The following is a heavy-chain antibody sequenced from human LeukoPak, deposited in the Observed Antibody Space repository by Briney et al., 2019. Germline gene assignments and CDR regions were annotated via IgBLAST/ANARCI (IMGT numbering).Heavy chain of an antibody. D-gene: IGHD2-2*02. CDR2: IIPIFGTA. J-gene: IGHJ4*02. Sequence: SVKVSCKASGYTFTSYGLSWVRQAPGQGLEWMGGIIPIFGTANYAQKFQGRVTITADESTSTAYMELSSLRSEDTAVYYCARSGCSSTSCYTKGDFDYWGQGTLVTVSS. V-gene: IGHV1-69*13. CDR3: ARSGCSSTSCYTKGDFDY. CDR1: GYTFTSYG.